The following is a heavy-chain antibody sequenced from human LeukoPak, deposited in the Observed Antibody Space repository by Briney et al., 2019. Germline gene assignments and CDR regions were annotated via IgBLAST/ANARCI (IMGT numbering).Heavy chain of an antibody. D-gene: IGHD3-3*01. Sequence: GGSLRLSCAASGFTFSSYWMSWVRQAPGKGLEWVVNIKQDGSEKYYVDSVKGRFTISRDNAKNSLYLQMNSLRAEDTAVYYCARDKVLTIFGESAFDIWGQGTMVTVSS. CDR3: ARDKVLTIFGESAFDI. V-gene: IGHV3-7*01. CDR1: GFTFSSYW. J-gene: IGHJ3*02. CDR2: IKQDGSEK.